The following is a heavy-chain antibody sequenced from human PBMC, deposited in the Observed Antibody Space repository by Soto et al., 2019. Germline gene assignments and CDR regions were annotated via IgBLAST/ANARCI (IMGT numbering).Heavy chain of an antibody. Sequence: EVQLVESGGGLVQPGGSLRLSCAASGFTFSNYAMNWVRQAPGKGLEWVSYISHKSSAIYHADSVKGRFTISRDNAKNSLYLQMNSLRDADTAVYYCARDPYSSTTVTIMYYWGQGTLFTVSS. CDR2: ISHKSSAI. V-gene: IGHV3-48*02. CDR1: GFTFSNYA. J-gene: IGHJ4*02. D-gene: IGHD4-17*01. CDR3: ARDPYSSTTVTIMYY.